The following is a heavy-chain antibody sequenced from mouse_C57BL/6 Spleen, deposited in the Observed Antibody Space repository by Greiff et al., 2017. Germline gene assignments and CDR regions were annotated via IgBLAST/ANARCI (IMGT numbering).Heavy chain of an antibody. D-gene: IGHD1-1*01. CDR2: IDPDDGDT. V-gene: IGHV14-1*01. J-gene: IGHJ2*01. CDR3: ATAVVAPYYVDY. Sequence: EVQLQQSGAELVRPGASVKLSCTASGFNFKDYYMHWVKQRPEQGLEWIGRIDPDDGDTEYAPKFQGKATMTVDTSSNTAYLQLSSLTSEDTAVYNSATAVVAPYYVDYWGQRTTLTVSS. CDR1: GFNFKDYY.